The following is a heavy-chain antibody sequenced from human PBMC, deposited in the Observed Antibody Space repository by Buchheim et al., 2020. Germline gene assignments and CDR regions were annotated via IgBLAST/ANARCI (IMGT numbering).Heavy chain of an antibody. CDR3: AREKNTALLYFYY. J-gene: IGHJ4*02. CDR1: GGTFSSYA. V-gene: IGHV1-69*18. Sequence: QVQLVQSGAEVKKPGSSVKVSCKASGGTFSSYAINWVRQAPGQGLEWMGSIIPIFGTANYAQRFQGRFTITAADSPSPAYLELSSLRSEDTAVYYCAREKNTALLYFYYWGQGTL. D-gene: IGHD5-18*01. CDR2: IIPIFGTA.